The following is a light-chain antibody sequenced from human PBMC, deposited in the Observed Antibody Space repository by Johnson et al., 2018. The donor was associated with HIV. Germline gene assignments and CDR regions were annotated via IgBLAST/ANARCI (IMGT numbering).Light chain of an antibody. J-gene: IGLJ1*01. V-gene: IGLV1-51*02. CDR3: GTWHTSLRSGF. Sequence: QSVLTQPPSVSAAPVQKVTISCSGSSSNIGNNYVSWYQQLPRGAPKLLIYENNKRPSGIPDRFSASKSGTSATLGITGLQTGDEGDYYCGTWHTSLRSGFFGTGTKVTVL. CDR1: SSNIGNNY. CDR2: ENN.